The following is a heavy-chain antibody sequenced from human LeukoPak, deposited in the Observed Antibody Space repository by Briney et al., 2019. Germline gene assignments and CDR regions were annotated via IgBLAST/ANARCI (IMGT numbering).Heavy chain of an antibody. CDR1: GFTFDDYA. CDR2: ISWNSGSI. CDR3: GKDIGSDGYNSFDY. D-gene: IGHD5-24*01. Sequence: GGSLRLSCAASGFTFDDYAMHWVRQAPGKGLEWVSGISWNSGSIGYADSVKGRFTISRENATNSLYLQMSSLGAEDTDLYYCGKDIGSDGYNSFDYWGQGTLVTVSS. V-gene: IGHV3-9*01. J-gene: IGHJ4*02.